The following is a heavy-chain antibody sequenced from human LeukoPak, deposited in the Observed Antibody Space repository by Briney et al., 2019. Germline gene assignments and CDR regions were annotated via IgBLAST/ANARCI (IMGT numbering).Heavy chain of an antibody. V-gene: IGHV1-2*02. J-gene: IGHJ6*03. CDR1: GYTFTGYY. CDR2: INPNSGGT. D-gene: IGHD1-26*01. CDR3: ARGRSGSYYSHYYYYMDV. Sequence: ASVKISCKASGYTFTGYYMHWVRQAPGQGLEWMGWINPNSGGTNYAQKFQGRVTMTRDTSISTAYMELSRLRSDDTAVYYCARGRSGSYYSHYYYYMDVWGKGTTVTVSS.